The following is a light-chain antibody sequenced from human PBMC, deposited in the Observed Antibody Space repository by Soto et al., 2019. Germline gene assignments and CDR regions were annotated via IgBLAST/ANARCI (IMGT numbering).Light chain of an antibody. CDR3: QQFNSEST. CDR2: DAS. V-gene: IGKV1-13*02. J-gene: IGKJ5*01. Sequence: AIQLTQSPSSLSASVGDRVTIACRASQGISGALAWYQQKPGQAPKLLIYDASSLESGVPARFRGSGSGTDFTLTISILQPEDFATYYCQQFNSESTFGQATRLEIK. CDR1: QGISGA.